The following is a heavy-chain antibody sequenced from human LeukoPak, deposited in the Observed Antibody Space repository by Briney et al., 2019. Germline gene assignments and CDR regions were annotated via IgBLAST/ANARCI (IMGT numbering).Heavy chain of an antibody. D-gene: IGHD1-26*01. CDR3: AKDPRIIVGANLDY. Sequence: GGSLRLSCAASGFTFSSYWMSWVRQAPGKGLEWVSAISGSGGGTYYADSVKGRFTISRDNSKNTLYLQMNSLRAEDTAVYYCAKDPRIIVGANLDYWGQGTLVTVSS. CDR1: GFTFSSYW. CDR2: ISGSGGGT. V-gene: IGHV3-23*01. J-gene: IGHJ4*02.